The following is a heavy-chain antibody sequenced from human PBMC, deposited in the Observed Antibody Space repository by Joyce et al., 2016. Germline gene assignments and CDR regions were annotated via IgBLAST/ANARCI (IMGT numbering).Heavy chain of an antibody. Sequence: VQLQQSGPRLVKPSQTLSLTCVISGDSVSSKSAAWNWIRQSPSRGLEWLGRTYYRTKWDNDYAASIKGGITINPDTSKNQFSLLLTSVTPEDTAMYFCARSLTRYASGWSNFDYWGQGTLVTVSS. CDR2: TYYRTKWDN. D-gene: IGHD6-19*01. V-gene: IGHV6-1*01. CDR3: ARSLTRYASGWSNFDY. J-gene: IGHJ4*02. CDR1: GDSVSSKSAA.